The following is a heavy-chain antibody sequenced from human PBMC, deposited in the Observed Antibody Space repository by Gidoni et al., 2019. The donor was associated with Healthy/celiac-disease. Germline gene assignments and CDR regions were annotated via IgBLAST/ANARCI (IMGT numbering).Heavy chain of an antibody. J-gene: IGHJ6*02. CDR2: ISGSGGST. D-gene: IGHD2-15*01. V-gene: IGHV3-23*01. Sequence: EVQLLESGGGLVQPGGSLRPSCAASGFTFSSYAMSWVRQAPGKGLEWFSGISGSGGSTYYADSVKGRFTISRDNSKNTLYLQMNSLRAEDTAVYYCAKVVAATLYYYYYGMDVWGQGTTVTVSS. CDR3: AKVVAATLYYYYYGMDV. CDR1: GFTFSSYA.